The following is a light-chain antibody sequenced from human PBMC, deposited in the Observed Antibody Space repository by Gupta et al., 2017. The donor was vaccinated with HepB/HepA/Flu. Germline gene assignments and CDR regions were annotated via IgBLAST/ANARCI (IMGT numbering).Light chain of an antibody. J-gene: IGLJ2*01. CDR1: SANIGADYD. V-gene: IGLV1-40*01. CDR3: QSYDSSRSGVV. CDR2: GVT. Sequence: QSVLTQPPSVSGAPGQRETTSCTGSSANIGADYDVHWYQKQPGKAPKLLNYGVTNRPSGVPDRFSASKSGTLASLAITGLQAEDEADYYCQSYDSSRSGVVFGGGTKLTVL.